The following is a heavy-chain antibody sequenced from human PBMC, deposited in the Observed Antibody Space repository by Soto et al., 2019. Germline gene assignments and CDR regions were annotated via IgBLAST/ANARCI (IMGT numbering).Heavy chain of an antibody. J-gene: IGHJ4*02. CDR3: ARFGFRSSSRTDY. Sequence: PSETLSLTCAVYGGSFSGYYWSWIRQPPGKGLEWIGEINHSGSTNYNPSLKSRVTISVDTSKNQFSLKLSSVTAADTAVYYCARFGFRSSSRTDYWGQGTLVTVSS. D-gene: IGHD6-13*01. V-gene: IGHV4-34*01. CDR2: INHSGST. CDR1: GGSFSGYY.